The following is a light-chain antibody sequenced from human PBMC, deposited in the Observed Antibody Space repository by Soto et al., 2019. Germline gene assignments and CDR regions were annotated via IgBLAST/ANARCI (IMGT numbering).Light chain of an antibody. CDR3: QQYKNWPRT. V-gene: IGKV3D-15*01. Sequence: EIVLTQSPGTLSLSPGERATLCXXASQSVSSYLAWYQQKPGQAPRLLIYDASNRATGIPARFSGSGSGTEFTLTINSLQSEDFAVYYCQQYKNWPRTFGQGTKVDIK. J-gene: IGKJ1*01. CDR1: QSVSSY. CDR2: DAS.